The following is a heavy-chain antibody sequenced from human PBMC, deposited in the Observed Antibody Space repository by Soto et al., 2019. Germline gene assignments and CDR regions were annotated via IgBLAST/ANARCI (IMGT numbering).Heavy chain of an antibody. J-gene: IGHJ4*02. Sequence: GASVKVSCKASGYTFTSYGISWVRQAPGQGLEWMGWISAYNGNTNYAQKLQGRVTMTTDTSTSTAYMELRSLRSDDTAVYYCAREIAGVYYDSSGYRDYWGQGTLVTVSS. V-gene: IGHV1-18*01. CDR1: GYTFTSYG. CDR3: AREIAGVYYDSSGYRDY. D-gene: IGHD3-22*01. CDR2: ISAYNGNT.